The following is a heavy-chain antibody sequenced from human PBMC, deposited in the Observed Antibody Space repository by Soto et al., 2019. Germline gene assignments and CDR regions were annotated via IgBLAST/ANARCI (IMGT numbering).Heavy chain of an antibody. CDR1: GFTFSSYT. V-gene: IGHV3-21*01. CDR3: TRDGEPL. CDR2: ISTSGDST. Sequence: EAQLVESGGGLVKPGGSLRLACAASGFTFSSYTLNWVRQALGKGLEWVSSISTSGDSTYYEDSLRGRFTISRDNARASLYLQMDSLRVEDTAMYYCTRDGEPLWGQGTMVTVSS. J-gene: IGHJ3*01. D-gene: IGHD3-3*01.